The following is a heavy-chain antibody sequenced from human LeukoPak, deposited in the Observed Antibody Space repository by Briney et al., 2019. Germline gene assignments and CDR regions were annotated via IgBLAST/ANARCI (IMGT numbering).Heavy chain of an antibody. D-gene: IGHD3-10*01. CDR2: ISYDGSNK. V-gene: IGHV3-30*03. CDR3: ALLCSGCTQDFDY. CDR1: GFTFSSYG. Sequence: PGGSLRLSCAASGFTFSSYGMHWVRQAPGKGLEWVAVISYDGSNKYYADSVKGRFTISRDNSKNTLYLQMNSLRAEDTAVYYRALLCSGCTQDFDYWGQGTLVTVSS. J-gene: IGHJ4*02.